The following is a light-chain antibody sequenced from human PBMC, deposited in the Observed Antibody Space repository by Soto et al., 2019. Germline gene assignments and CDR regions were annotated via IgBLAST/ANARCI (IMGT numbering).Light chain of an antibody. CDR1: SGSVSTSYY. J-gene: IGLJ3*02. Sequence: QTVVTQEPSFSVSPGLTVTLTCGLSSGSVSTSYYPSWYQQTPGQAPRTLIHSTNTRSSGVHDRFSGSILGNRAALTITGAQTDDESDYYCALYMGSGIWVFGGGTKLTVL. CDR3: ALYMGSGIWV. CDR2: STN. V-gene: IGLV8-61*01.